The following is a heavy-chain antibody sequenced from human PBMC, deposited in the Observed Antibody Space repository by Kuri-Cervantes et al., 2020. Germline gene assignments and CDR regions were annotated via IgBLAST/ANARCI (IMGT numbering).Heavy chain of an antibody. Sequence: LSLTCASSGFTFTDYYTSGIRQSPGKGMVCVSYISNVGTTIHYADSVKGGFTIPRDNAKNSLYVQKNSLRDEDTAVYYCARGPSTWFDPWGQGTLVTVSS. CDR3: ARGPSTWFDP. V-gene: IGHV3-11*01. CDR1: GFTFTDYY. CDR2: ISNVGTTI. J-gene: IGHJ5*02.